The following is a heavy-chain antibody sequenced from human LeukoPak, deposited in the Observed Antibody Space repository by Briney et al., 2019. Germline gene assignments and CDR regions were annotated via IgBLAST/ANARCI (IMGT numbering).Heavy chain of an antibody. J-gene: IGHJ3*02. CDR1: GFTFSSYS. D-gene: IGHD2-21*02. Sequence: GSLRLSCAASGFTFSSYSMNWVRQAPGKGLEWVSSISSSSSYIYYADSVKGRFTISRDNAKNSLYLQMNSLRAEDTAVYYCASDVVVVTAHDAFDIWGQGTMVTVSS. CDR2: ISSSSSYI. V-gene: IGHV3-21*01. CDR3: ASDVVVVTAHDAFDI.